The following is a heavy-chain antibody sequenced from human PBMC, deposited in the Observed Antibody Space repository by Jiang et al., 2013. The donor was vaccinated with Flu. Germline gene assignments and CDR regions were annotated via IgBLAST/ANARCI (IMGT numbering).Heavy chain of an antibody. CDR1: SVSSNSAA. CDR3: ARDRESEQWLGSDAYYYYYGMDV. J-gene: IGHJ6*02. CDR2: TYYRSKWYN. V-gene: IGHV6-1*01. Sequence: SVSSNSAAWNWIRQSPSRGLEWLGRTYYRSKWYNDYAVSVKSRITINPDTSKNQFSLQLNSVTPEDTAVYYCARDRESEQWLGSDAYYYYYGMDVWGQGTTVTVSS. D-gene: IGHD6-19*01.